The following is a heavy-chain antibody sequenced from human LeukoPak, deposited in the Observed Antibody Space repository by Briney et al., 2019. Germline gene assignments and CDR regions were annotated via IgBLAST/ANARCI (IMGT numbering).Heavy chain of an antibody. V-gene: IGHV1-2*02. CDR3: ARDGVSVMPEFDF. D-gene: IGHD5/OR15-5a*01. J-gene: IGHJ4*02. CDR2: IYCKDGAT. CDR1: GYTFSDYY. Sequence: ASVKVSCKASGYTFSDYYIYWVRQAPGQGLEWMGWIYCKDGATKYAEKFEGRVTMTRDTSIDTVYMELSGLTSDDTAAFYCARDGVSVMPEFDFWGQGTLVTVSS.